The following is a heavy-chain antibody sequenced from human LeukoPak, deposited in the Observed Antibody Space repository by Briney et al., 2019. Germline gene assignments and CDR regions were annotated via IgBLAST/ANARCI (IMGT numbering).Heavy chain of an antibody. CDR1: GYTFTSYD. CDR2: MNPNSGDT. Sequence: ASVKVSCKASGYTFTSYDINWVRQATAQGLEGMGWMNPNSGDTGNAQKFQGRVTMTRNTSISTAYLELSSLRSEDTAVYYCARLPRLLWGTASVDYWGQGTLVTVSS. V-gene: IGHV1-8*01. CDR3: ARLPRLLWGTASVDY. J-gene: IGHJ4*02. D-gene: IGHD5-18*01.